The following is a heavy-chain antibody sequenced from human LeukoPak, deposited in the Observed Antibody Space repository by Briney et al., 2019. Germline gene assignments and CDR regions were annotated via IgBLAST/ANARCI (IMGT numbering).Heavy chain of an antibody. D-gene: IGHD1-7*01. CDR2: ISWDGGTT. V-gene: IGHV3-43*01. Sequence: GGSLRLSCAASNFTFDDYAMHWVRQPPGKGLEWVSLISWDGGTTFYADSVKGRFTISRDNTKNSLFLQMNSLITEDTALYYCAKARGWNLLDYYYMDVWGKGTTVTVSS. J-gene: IGHJ6*03. CDR1: NFTFDDYA. CDR3: AKARGWNLLDYYYMDV.